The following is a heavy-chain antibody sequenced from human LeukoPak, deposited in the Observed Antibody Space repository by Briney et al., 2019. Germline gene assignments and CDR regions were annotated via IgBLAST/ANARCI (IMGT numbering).Heavy chain of an antibody. Sequence: ASVKVSCKASGYTFTGYYMHWVRQAPGQGLEWMGWISPNSGGTNYAQKFQGRVTMTRDTSISTAYMELSRLRSDDTAVYYCARGISIAAAGTLHYWGQGTLVTVSS. J-gene: IGHJ4*02. D-gene: IGHD6-13*01. CDR2: ISPNSGGT. V-gene: IGHV1-2*02. CDR1: GYTFTGYY. CDR3: ARGISIAAAGTLHY.